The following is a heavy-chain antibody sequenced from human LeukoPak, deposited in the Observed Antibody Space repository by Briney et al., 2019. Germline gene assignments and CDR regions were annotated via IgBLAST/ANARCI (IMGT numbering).Heavy chain of an antibody. J-gene: IGHJ1*01. D-gene: IGHD6-13*01. V-gene: IGHV3-23*01. Sequence: GGSLRLSCAASGFTFSSYAMSCVRHAPGKGREGVSDLSGSGASTLYADSVKGRFTISRDNSKNTLYLQMSSLRAEDTAVYYCANLIIAAAGYEYFQHWGQGTLVTVSS. CDR2: LSGSGAST. CDR1: GFTFSSYA. CDR3: ANLIIAAAGYEYFQH.